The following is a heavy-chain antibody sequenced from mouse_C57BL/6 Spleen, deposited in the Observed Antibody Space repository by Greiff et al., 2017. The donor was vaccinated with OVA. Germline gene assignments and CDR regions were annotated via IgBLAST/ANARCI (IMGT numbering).Heavy chain of an antibody. V-gene: IGHV2-2*01. J-gene: IGHJ1*03. CDR2: IWSGGST. D-gene: IGHD1-1*01. CDR3: ARNGTTVVATDWYFDV. CDR1: GFSLTSYG. Sequence: VKLVESGPGLVQPSQSLSITCTVSGFSLTSYGVHWVRQSPGKGLEWLGVIWSGGSTDYNAAFISRLSISKDNSKSQVFFKMNSLQADDTAIYYCARNGTTVVATDWYFDVWGTGTTVTVSS.